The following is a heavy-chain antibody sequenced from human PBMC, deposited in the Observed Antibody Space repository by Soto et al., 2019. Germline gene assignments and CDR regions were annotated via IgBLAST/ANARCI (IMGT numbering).Heavy chain of an antibody. V-gene: IGHV2-5*02. CDR2: IYWDDDK. CDR1: GFSLSTSGVG. Sequence: QITLKESGPTLVKPTQTLTLTCTFSGFSLSTSGVGVGWIRQPPGKALEWLALIYWDDDKRYSPSLKSRLTIPNHTPKNQMVLTMTNVDPMDIATHYCAHRGGSSSFPYYGMAVWVEETTLT. J-gene: IGHJ6*02. D-gene: IGHD6-6*01. CDR3: AHRGGSSSFPYYGMAV.